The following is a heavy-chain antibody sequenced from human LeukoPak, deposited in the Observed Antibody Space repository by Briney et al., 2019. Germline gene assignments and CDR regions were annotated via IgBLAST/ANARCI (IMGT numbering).Heavy chain of an antibody. V-gene: IGHV3-23*01. Sequence: PGGSLRLSCVASGSTFSNNAMSWVRQAPGKGLEWVSSINIVGAKTYYADSVKGRFTISRDNSKNTLYLQMNTLRAEDTAIYIRAKKYYYDGSGYYAFDIWGQGTMVTVFS. CDR3: AKKYYYDGSGYYAFDI. CDR1: GSTFSNNA. D-gene: IGHD3-22*01. J-gene: IGHJ3*02. CDR2: INIVGAKT.